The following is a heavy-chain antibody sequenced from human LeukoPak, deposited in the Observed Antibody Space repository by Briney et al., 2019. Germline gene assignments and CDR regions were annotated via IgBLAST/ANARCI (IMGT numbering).Heavy chain of an antibody. Sequence: ETLSLTCTVSGGSISSYYWSWIRQAPGKGLEWEANIKQDGSEKYYVDSVKGRFTISRDNAKNPLYLQMNSLRAEDTAVYYCARDSSGWYFDYYYYMDVWGKGTTVTISS. CDR1: GGSISSYY. D-gene: IGHD6-19*01. CDR3: ARDSSGWYFDYYYYMDV. CDR2: IKQDGSEK. V-gene: IGHV3-7*01. J-gene: IGHJ6*03.